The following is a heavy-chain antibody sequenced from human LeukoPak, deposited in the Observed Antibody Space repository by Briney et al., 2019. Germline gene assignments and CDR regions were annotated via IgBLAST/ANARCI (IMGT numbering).Heavy chain of an antibody. J-gene: IGHJ5*02. V-gene: IGHV1-2*02. CDR3: ASAYGGSSHNWFDP. CDR1: GYTFTGYY. Sequence: GASVKVSCKASGYTFTGYYIHWVRQAPGQGLEWMGWINPNSGGTNYAQKFQGRVTMTRDTSISTAYMELSRLRSDDTAVYYCASAYGGSSHNWFDPWGQGTLVTVSS. CDR2: INPNSGGT. D-gene: IGHD6-13*01.